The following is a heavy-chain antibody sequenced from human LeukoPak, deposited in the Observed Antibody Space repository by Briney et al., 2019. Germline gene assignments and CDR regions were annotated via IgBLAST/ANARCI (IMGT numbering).Heavy chain of an antibody. J-gene: IGHJ6*03. Sequence: GGSLRLSCAASGFTFSSYAMNWVRQAPGKGLEWVSFINYDGAKKYYADSVKGRFTISRDNSYNTVFLQMDSLRPEDTAIYYCAKDPRYYDGPGYHGGYYYYMDVWGKGTTVTVSS. CDR3: AKDPRYYDGPGYHGGYYYYMDV. V-gene: IGHV3-30*02. CDR2: INYDGAKK. D-gene: IGHD3-22*01. CDR1: GFTFSSYA.